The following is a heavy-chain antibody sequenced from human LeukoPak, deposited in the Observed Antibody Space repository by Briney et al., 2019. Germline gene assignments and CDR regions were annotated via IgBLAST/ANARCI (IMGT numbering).Heavy chain of an antibody. CDR2: ISGSASST. J-gene: IGHJ4*02. D-gene: IGHD2-2*01. CDR1: GFTFSNYA. CDR3: ARSLNTRLIDY. Sequence: PGGSLRLSCAASGFTFSNYAMSWVRQAPGKGLEWVSAISGSASSTYHADSVKGRFTISRDNSKNTLYLQMNSLRADDTAVYYCARSLNTRLIDYWGQGTLVTVSS. V-gene: IGHV3-23*01.